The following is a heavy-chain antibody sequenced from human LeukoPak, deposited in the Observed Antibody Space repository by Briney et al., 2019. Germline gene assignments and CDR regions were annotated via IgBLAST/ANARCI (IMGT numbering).Heavy chain of an antibody. V-gene: IGHV3-7*01. CDR1: GFTFSTYW. J-gene: IGHJ4*02. CDR2: INQDGSDK. CDR3: AKDLMGHTGTNDY. D-gene: IGHD1-26*01. Sequence: GGSLRLSCAASGFTFSTYWMIWVRQAPGKGLEWVANINQDGSDKFYVDSVKGRFTISRDNAKNSLYLQMNSLRAEDTAIYYCAKDLMGHTGTNDYWGQGTLVTVSS.